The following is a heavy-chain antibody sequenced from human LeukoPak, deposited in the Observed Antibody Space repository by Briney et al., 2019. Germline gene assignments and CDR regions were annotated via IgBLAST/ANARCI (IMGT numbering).Heavy chain of an antibody. CDR3: AKRAWEMAHTFDY. CDR1: GFTFSSYA. CDR2: ISYDGGNK. Sequence: GGSLRLSCAASGFTFSSYAMHWVRQAPGKGLEWVAVISYDGGNKYYADSVKGRFTISRDNSKNTLYLQMNSLRAEDTTVYYCAKRAWEMAHTFDYWGQGTLVTVSS. V-gene: IGHV3-30*18. J-gene: IGHJ4*02. D-gene: IGHD5-24*01.